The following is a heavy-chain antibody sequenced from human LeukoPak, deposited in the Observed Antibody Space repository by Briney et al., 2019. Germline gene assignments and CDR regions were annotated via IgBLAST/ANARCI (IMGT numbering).Heavy chain of an antibody. CDR1: GFTFSTYA. J-gene: IGHJ4*02. CDR2: ISGSSSHT. Sequence: PGGSLRLSCAASGFTFSTYAMSWVRQAPGKGLEWVSGISGSSSHTEDADSVKGRFTISRDNSKNTLFLQTNNLRVEDTALYYCTKEYDKTNRSPQWGFDSWGQGTLVTVSS. CDR3: TKEYDKTNRSPQWGFDS. V-gene: IGHV3-23*01. D-gene: IGHD6-19*01.